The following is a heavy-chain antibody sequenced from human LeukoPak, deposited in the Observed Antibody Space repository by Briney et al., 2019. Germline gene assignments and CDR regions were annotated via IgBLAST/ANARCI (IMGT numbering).Heavy chain of an antibody. CDR3: VCYDNAAEYFHY. D-gene: IGHD3-22*01. J-gene: IGHJ1*01. CDR2: VSTSGGST. V-gene: IGHV3-23*01. Sequence: GGSLRLSCSASGFTFSSYAMSWVRQAPGKGLEWVSSVSTSGGSTYNVDSVKGRFTISRDNSKNTLYLQMNSLRAEDTALYYCVCYDNAAEYFHYWGQGTLVTVSS. CDR1: GFTFSSYA.